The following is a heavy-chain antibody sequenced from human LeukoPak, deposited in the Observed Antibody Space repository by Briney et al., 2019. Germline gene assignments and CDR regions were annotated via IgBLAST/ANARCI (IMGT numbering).Heavy chain of an antibody. Sequence: PSETLSLTCAVYGGSFSGYYWSWIRQPPGKGLEWIGEINHSGSTNYNPSLKSRVTISVDTSKNQFSLKLSSVTAADTAVYYCARGAVSDDSSGYYYCPFDYWGQGTLVTASS. CDR1: GGSFSGYY. J-gene: IGHJ4*02. CDR2: INHSGST. CDR3: ARGAVSDDSSGYYYCPFDY. V-gene: IGHV4-34*01. D-gene: IGHD3-22*01.